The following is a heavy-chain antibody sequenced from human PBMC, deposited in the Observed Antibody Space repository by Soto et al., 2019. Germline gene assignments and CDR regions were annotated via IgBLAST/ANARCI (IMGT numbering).Heavy chain of an antibody. CDR1: GFTFSSYG. CDR3: ARYYYDSSGYYPL. Sequence: GGSLRLSCAASGFTFSSYGMHWVRQAPGKGLEWVAVIWSDGSNKYYADSVKGRLTISRDNSKNTLYLQMNSLRAEDTAVYYCARYYYDSSGYYPLWGQGTLVTVSS. V-gene: IGHV3-33*01. D-gene: IGHD3-22*01. CDR2: IWSDGSNK. J-gene: IGHJ4*02.